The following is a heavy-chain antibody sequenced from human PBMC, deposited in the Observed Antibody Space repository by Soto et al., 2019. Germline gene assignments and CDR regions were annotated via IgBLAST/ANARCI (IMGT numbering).Heavy chain of an antibody. V-gene: IGHV3-23*01. CDR2: ISGSGGIT. CDR3: AKHTTFYSDRTCPGDYFAS. J-gene: IGHJ4*02. D-gene: IGHD3-22*01. CDR1: GFTFSSND. Sequence: SGGSLRRSGAASGFTFSSNDMSGVRQAPGKGLEWVSGISGSGGITDHADSVKCRFTISSDHSRNTLYLRMNYLRVEDTAVYFCAKHTTFYSDRTCPGDYFASWGQGTLVTVSS.